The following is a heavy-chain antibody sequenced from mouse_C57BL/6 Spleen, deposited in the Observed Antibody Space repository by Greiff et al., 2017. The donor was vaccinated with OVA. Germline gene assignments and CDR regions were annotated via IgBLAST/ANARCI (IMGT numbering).Heavy chain of an antibody. CDR2: IRSKSSNYAT. D-gene: IGHD2-4*01. V-gene: IGHV10-3*01. CDR3: VRVESYDYDENYAMDY. J-gene: IGHJ4*01. Sequence: EVQGVESGGGLVQPKASLKLSCAASGFTFNTYAMHWVRQAPGKGLEWVARIRSKSSNYATYYADSVKDRFTISRDDSQSMLYLQMNNLKTEDTAMYYCVRVESYDYDENYAMDYWGQGTSVTVSS. CDR1: GFTFNTYA.